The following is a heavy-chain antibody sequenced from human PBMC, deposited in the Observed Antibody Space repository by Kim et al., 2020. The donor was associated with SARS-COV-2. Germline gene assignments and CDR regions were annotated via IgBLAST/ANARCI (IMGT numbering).Heavy chain of an antibody. CDR1: GFTVSSNY. J-gene: IGHJ6*01. CDR3: ARGTYYAFWSGYYRDYYYG. D-gene: IGHD3-3*01. Sequence: GGSLRLSCAASGFTVSSNYMSWVRQAPGKGLEWVSVIYTGGSTYYADSVKGRFTISRDNYKNTPYLQMNSLRAEDTAAYYCARGTYYAFWSGYYRDYYYG. CDR2: IYTGGST. V-gene: IGHV3-53*01.